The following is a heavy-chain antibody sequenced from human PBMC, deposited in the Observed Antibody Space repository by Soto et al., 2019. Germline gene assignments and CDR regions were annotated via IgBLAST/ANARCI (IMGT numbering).Heavy chain of an antibody. V-gene: IGHV1-18*01. CDR1: GYTFTSYG. D-gene: IGHD6-25*01. J-gene: IGHJ6*03. CDR2: ISAYNGNT. CDR3: ARDPESGWYHYYNMDV. Sequence: ASVKVSCKASGYTFTSYGISWVRQAPGQGLEWMGWISAYNGNTNYAQKLQGRVTMTTDTSTSTAYMELRSLRSDDTAVYYCARDPESGWYHYYNMDVWGKGTTVPVSS.